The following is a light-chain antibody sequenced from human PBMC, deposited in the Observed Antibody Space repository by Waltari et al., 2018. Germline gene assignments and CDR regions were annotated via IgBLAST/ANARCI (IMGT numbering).Light chain of an antibody. J-gene: IGLJ1*01. Sequence: QSAPTQPASVSVSPGQSLTISCTGTRTTVGSYSYLSWYRQYPGKAPELLIYEVTHRPSGVSDRFSGSRSGSTASLTISGLQTEDEADYFCSSYTTTTTLVFGTGTKVIVL. CDR2: EVT. CDR1: RTTVGSYSY. V-gene: IGLV2-14*01. CDR3: SSYTTTTTLV.